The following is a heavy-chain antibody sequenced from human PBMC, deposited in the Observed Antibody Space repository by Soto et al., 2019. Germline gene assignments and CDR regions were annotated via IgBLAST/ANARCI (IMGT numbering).Heavy chain of an antibody. CDR2: IIPIFGTA. D-gene: IGHD3-10*01. V-gene: IGHV1-69*06. J-gene: IGHJ4*02. CDR3: ARDSGTYYYGSGSYHWPFDY. Sequence: LVKVSCKASGGTFSSYAISWVRQAPGQGLEWMGGIIPIFGTANYAQKFQGRVTITADKSTSTAYMELSSLRSEDTAVYYCARDSGTYYYGSGSYHWPFDYWGQGTLVTVSS. CDR1: GGTFSSYA.